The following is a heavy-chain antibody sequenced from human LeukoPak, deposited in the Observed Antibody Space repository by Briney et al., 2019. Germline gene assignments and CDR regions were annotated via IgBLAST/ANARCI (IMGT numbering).Heavy chain of an antibody. D-gene: IGHD2-21*02. J-gene: IGHJ3*01. Sequence: ASVKVSCKASGYTFTSYGISWFRQAPGQGLEWMGRINPNSGGTNYAQNFQGRVTMTRDTSISTAYMELSSLKSDDTAVYYCARDPIKYLLLLLSFDVWGQGTMVTVSS. CDR2: INPNSGGT. V-gene: IGHV1-2*06. CDR1: GYTFTSYG. CDR3: ARDPIKYLLLLLSFDV.